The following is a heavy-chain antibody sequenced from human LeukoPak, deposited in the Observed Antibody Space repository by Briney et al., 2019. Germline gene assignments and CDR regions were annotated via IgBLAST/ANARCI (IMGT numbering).Heavy chain of an antibody. V-gene: IGHV3-30*04. D-gene: IGHD6-13*01. Sequence: PGRSLRLSCAASGFTFSSYAMHWVRQAPGKGLEWVAVISYDGSNKYYADSVKGRFTISRDNSKNTLYLQMNSLRAEDTAVYYCARGSSSLDFDYWGQGTLVTVSS. J-gene: IGHJ4*02. CDR3: ARGSSSLDFDY. CDR2: ISYDGSNK. CDR1: GFTFSSYA.